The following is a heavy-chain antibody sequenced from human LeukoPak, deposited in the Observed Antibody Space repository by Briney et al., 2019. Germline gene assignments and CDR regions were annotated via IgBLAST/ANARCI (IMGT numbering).Heavy chain of an antibody. CDR2: IYPGDSDT. CDR1: GYSFTSYW. CDR3: ARHQSWFGELGDSDAFDI. J-gene: IGHJ3*02. Sequence: GESLKISCKGSGYSFTSYWIGWVRQMPGKGLEWMGIIYPGDSDTRYSPSFQGQVTISADKSISTAYLQWSSLKASDTAMYYCARHQSWFGELGDSDAFDIWGQGTMVTVSS. V-gene: IGHV5-51*01. D-gene: IGHD3-10*01.